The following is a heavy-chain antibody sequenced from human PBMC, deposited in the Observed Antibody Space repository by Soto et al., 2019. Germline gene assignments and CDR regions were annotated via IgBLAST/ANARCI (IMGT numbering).Heavy chain of an antibody. V-gene: IGHV1-18*01. CDR2: ISAYNGNT. D-gene: IGHD2-21*01. CDR1: GYKFISHS. CDR3: ARGAFCGGAPGCRDMDV. J-gene: IGHJ6*02. Sequence: QIQLVQSGGEVKKAGASVKVSCKSSGYKFISHSITWVRQAPGQGLEWMGRISAYNGNTNYAQKLQGRVTMTTDTSTNTAYMELRSLRSDDTAVYYCARGAFCGGAPGCRDMDVWGQGTTVTVSS.